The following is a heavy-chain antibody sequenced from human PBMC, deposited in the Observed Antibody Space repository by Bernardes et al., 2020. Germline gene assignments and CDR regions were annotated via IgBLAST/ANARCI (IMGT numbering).Heavy chain of an antibody. CDR3: AKDTRAVVGSDYALHI. J-gene: IGHJ3*02. D-gene: IGHD2-15*01. V-gene: IGHV3-43*01. Sequence: GGSLRLSCAASGFTFDDYSMHWVRQGPGKGLEWVSVISSDGENTYYTDSVKGRFTISRDDSRNSLYLQMNSLRTEDTGIYYCAKDTRAVVGSDYALHIWGQGTTVTVSS. CDR1: GFTFDDYS. CDR2: ISSDGENT.